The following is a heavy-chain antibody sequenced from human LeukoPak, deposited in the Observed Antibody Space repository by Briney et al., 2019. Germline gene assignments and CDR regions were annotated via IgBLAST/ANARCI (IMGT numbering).Heavy chain of an antibody. V-gene: IGHV3-21*01. J-gene: IGHJ4*02. D-gene: IGHD3-9*01. CDR1: GFTFSTYW. CDR2: ISSSSSYI. Sequence: GGSLRLSCAASGFTFSTYWMSWVRQAPGKGLEWVSSISSSSSYIYYADSVKGRFTISRDNAKNSLYLQMNSLRAEDTAVYYCARGDDILTGPDYWGQGTLVTVSS. CDR3: ARGDDILTGPDY.